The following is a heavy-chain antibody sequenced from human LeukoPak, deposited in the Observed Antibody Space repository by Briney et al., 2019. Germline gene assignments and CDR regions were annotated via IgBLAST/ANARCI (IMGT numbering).Heavy chain of an antibody. V-gene: IGHV3-21*01. CDR3: ARDGGLGNCCGDCYSNYYYGMDV. D-gene: IGHD2-21*02. Sequence: GGSLRLSCAASGFTFSSYSMNWVRQAPGKGLEWVSSISSSSSYVYYADSVKGRFTISRDNAKNSLYLQMNSLRAEDTAVYYCARDGGLGNCCGDCYSNYYYGMDVWGQGTTVTVSS. CDR2: ISSSSSYV. J-gene: IGHJ6*02. CDR1: GFTFSSYS.